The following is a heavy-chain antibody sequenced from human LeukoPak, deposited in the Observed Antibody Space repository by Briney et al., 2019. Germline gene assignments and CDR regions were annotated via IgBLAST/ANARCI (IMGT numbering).Heavy chain of an antibody. V-gene: IGHV3-23*01. Sequence: AISGSGDSTSYADSVRGRFTISRDNSKNTLYLQMNSLTAEDTAIYYCAKAPGIVASAHFEYWGQGTLATVSS. J-gene: IGHJ4*02. CDR2: ISGSGDST. CDR3: AKAPGIVASAHFEY. D-gene: IGHD6-13*01.